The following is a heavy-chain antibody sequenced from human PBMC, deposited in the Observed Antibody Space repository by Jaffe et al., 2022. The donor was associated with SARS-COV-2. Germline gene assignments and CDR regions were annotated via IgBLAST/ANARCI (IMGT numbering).Heavy chain of an antibody. CDR3: ARAGGVYCSGGSCYPYYYGMDV. Sequence: EVQLVESGGGLVQPGGSLRLSCAASGFTFSSYSMNWVRQAPGKGLEWVSYISSSSSTIYYADSVKGRFTISRDNAKNSLYLQMNSLRDEDTAVYYCARAGGVYCSGGSCYPYYYGMDVWGQGTTVTVSS. D-gene: IGHD2-15*01. CDR1: GFTFSSYS. V-gene: IGHV3-48*02. J-gene: IGHJ6*02. CDR2: ISSSSSTI.